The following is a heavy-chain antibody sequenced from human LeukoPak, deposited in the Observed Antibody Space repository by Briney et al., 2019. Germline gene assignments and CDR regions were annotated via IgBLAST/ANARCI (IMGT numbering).Heavy chain of an antibody. Sequence: PGGSLRLSCAASGFTFSSYAMSWVRQAPGKGLEWVSAISGSGGSTCYADSVKGRFTISRDNSKNTLYLQMNSLRAEDTAVYYCASRGDTAMVTDYWGQGTLVTVSS. V-gene: IGHV3-23*01. CDR2: ISGSGGST. D-gene: IGHD5-18*01. CDR1: GFTFSSYA. J-gene: IGHJ4*02. CDR3: ASRGDTAMVTDY.